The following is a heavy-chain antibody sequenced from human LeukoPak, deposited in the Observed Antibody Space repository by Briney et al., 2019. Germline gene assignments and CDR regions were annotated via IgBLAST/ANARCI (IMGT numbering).Heavy chain of an antibody. D-gene: IGHD3-16*02. CDR3: AKGHYDYVWVSYRCPVSFDY. CDR2: ISGSGGST. V-gene: IGHV3-23*01. CDR1: GFTFSSYA. J-gene: IGHJ4*02. Sequence: PGGSLRLSCAASGFTFSSYAMSWVRQAPGKGLEWVSAISGSGGSTYYADSVKGRFTISRDNSKNTLYLQMNSLRAEDTAVYYCAKGHYDYVWVSYRCPVSFDYWGQGTLVTVSS.